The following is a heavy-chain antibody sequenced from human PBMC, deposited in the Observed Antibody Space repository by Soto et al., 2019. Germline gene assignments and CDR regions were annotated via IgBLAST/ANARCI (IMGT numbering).Heavy chain of an antibody. D-gene: IGHD3-3*01. Sequence: GGSLRLSCEASGLTFSQYWMHWVRQAPGQGLVWVSRISNDGTITDYADSVKGRFTVSRDNAKNTQPLQMNSLRSEDTAVYYCASAVDYDFWSGTTHYGMDVWGQGTTVTVSS. J-gene: IGHJ6*02. CDR2: ISNDGTIT. CDR1: GLTFSQYW. V-gene: IGHV3-74*01. CDR3: ASAVDYDFWSGTTHYGMDV.